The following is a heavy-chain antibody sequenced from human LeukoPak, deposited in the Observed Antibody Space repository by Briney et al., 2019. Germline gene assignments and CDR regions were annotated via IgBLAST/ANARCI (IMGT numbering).Heavy chain of an antibody. CDR2: IYYSGST. CDR3: ARADPSIAIFVY. CDR1: GGSISSSSYY. V-gene: IGHV4-39*07. D-gene: IGHD2-21*01. J-gene: IGHJ4*02. Sequence: KPSETLSLTCTVSGGSISSSSYYWGWIRQPPGKGLEWIGSIYYSGSTYYNPSLKSRVTISVDTSKNQFSLNLSSVTAADTAVYYCARADPSIAIFVYWGQGTLVTVSP.